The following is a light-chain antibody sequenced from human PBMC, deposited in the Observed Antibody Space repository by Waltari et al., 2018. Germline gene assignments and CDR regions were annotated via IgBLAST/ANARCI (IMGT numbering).Light chain of an antibody. CDR2: NNN. J-gene: IGLJ3*02. V-gene: IGLV1-44*01. Sequence: QSVLTQAPSASGTPGQRVTTSCLGSSSNIGGNYVTRYQQLPGTAPKLLIYNNNQRPSGVPDRFSGSKSGPSASLAISGLQSADEADYYCSAWDDSLNAWVFGGGARLTVL. CDR3: SAWDDSLNAWV. CDR1: SSNIGGNY.